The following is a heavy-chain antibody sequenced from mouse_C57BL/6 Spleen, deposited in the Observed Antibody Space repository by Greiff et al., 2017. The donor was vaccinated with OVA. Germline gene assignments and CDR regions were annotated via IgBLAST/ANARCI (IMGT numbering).Heavy chain of an antibody. CDR3: SRRRDYDEGFAY. Sequence: VQLQQSGPGLVQPSQSLSITCTVSGFSLTSYGVHWVRQAPGKGLEWLGVIWSGGSTDYNAAFISRLSISKDNSKSQLFFKMNSLQADDTAIYYCSRRRDYDEGFAYWGQGTLVTVSA. D-gene: IGHD2-4*01. CDR1: GFSLTSYG. V-gene: IGHV2-2*01. CDR2: IWSGGST. J-gene: IGHJ3*01.